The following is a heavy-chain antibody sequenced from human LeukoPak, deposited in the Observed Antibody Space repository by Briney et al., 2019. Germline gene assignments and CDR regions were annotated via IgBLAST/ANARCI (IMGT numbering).Heavy chain of an antibody. V-gene: IGHV1-69*01. J-gene: IGHJ3*02. D-gene: IGHD6-19*01. Sequence: SVKVSCKASGGTFSSCAISWVRQAPGQGLEWMGGIIPIFGTANYAQKFQGRVTITADESTSTAYMELSSLRSEDTAVYYCARDIIAVAGEDAFDIWGQGTMVTVSS. CDR3: ARDIIAVAGEDAFDI. CDR2: IIPIFGTA. CDR1: GGTFSSCA.